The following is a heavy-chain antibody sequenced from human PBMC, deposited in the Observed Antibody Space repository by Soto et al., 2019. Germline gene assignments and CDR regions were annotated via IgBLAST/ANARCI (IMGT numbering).Heavy chain of an antibody. V-gene: IGHV4-34*01. J-gene: IGHJ6*02. Sequence: QVQLQQWGAGLLKPSETLSLTCAVSGESFSDYFWSWIRQPPGKGLEWIGEIDQTGRTNYNPSLKSRVILSVDTSKTQSSLNLSSVTAADTAMYYCARGVGSGRDYGLDVWGQGTTVTVS. D-gene: IGHD3-10*01. CDR1: GESFSDYF. CDR2: IDQTGRT. CDR3: ARGVGSGRDYGLDV.